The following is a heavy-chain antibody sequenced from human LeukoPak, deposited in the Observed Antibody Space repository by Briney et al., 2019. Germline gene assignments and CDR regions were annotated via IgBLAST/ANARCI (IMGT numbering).Heavy chain of an antibody. CDR2: IYYSGST. CDR3: AREPHDRSGGFDP. V-gene: IGHV4-59*01. J-gene: IGHJ5*02. CDR1: GGSISSYY. D-gene: IGHD3-22*01. Sequence: SETLSLTCTVSGGSISSYYWSWIRQPPGKGLEWIGYIYYSGSTNYNPSLKSRVTMSVDTSKNQFSLKLSSVTAADTAVYYCAREPHDRSGGFDPWGQGTLVTVSS.